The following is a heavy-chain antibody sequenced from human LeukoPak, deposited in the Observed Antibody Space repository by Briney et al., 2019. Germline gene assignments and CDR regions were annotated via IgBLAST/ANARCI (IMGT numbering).Heavy chain of an antibody. V-gene: IGHV4-34*01. CDR3: ARARRDSGFYKVDY. CDR1: GGSLSGSY. J-gene: IGHJ4*02. CDR2: INHSGSA. Sequence: PSETLSLTCAVYGGSLSGSYWSWISQPPGKGLEWIGEINHSGSANYNPSLKSRVTLSIDKSKNQFSLNLNSVTAADTAVYYCARARRDSGFYKVDYWGQGTLVTVSS. D-gene: IGHD3-3*01.